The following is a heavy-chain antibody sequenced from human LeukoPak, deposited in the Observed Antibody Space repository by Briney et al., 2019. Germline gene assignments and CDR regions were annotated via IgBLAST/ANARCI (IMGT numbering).Heavy chain of an antibody. CDR2: IYYSGST. Sequence: PSETLSLTCTVSGGSISSYYWSWIRQPPGKGLEWIGYIYYSGSTNYNPSLKSRVTISVDTSKNQFSLKLSSVTAADTAVYYCARTHADSSGYYPLIDYWGQGTLVTVSS. V-gene: IGHV4-59*01. J-gene: IGHJ4*02. D-gene: IGHD3-22*01. CDR3: ARTHADSSGYYPLIDY. CDR1: GGSISSYY.